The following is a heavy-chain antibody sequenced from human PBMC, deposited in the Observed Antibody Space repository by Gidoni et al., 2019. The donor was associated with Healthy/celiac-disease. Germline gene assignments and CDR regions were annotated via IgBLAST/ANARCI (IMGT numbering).Heavy chain of an antibody. CDR2: ISASNGNT. V-gene: IGHV1-18*01. Sequence: QVQLVRSGAEVKKPAASVDVSFAAAGYTCTSCVISWVRQAPGKGLAWMGWISASNGNTNYAQKLQGRVTMTTDTSTSTAYMELRSLRSDDTAVYYCARVGHDALDIWGQGTMVTVSS. CDR1: GYTCTSCV. CDR3: ARVGHDALDI. J-gene: IGHJ3*02.